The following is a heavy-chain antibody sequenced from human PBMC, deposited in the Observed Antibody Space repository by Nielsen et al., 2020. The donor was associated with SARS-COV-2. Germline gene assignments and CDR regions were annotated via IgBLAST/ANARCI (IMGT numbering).Heavy chain of an antibody. V-gene: IGHV4-59*01. Sequence: SETLSLTCTVSGGSISSYYWSWIRQPPGKGLEWIGYIYYSGSTNYNPSLKSRVTISVDTSKNQFSLKLSSVTAADTAVYYCARGVRPVRYLAEYFQHWGQGTLVTVSS. CDR1: GGSISSYY. CDR2: IYYSGST. J-gene: IGHJ1*01. CDR3: ARGVRPVRYLAEYFQH. D-gene: IGHD1-1*01.